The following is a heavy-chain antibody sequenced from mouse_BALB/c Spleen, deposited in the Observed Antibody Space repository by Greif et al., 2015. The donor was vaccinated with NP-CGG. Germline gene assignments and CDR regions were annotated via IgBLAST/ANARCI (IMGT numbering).Heavy chain of an antibody. Sequence: QVQLQQSGAELVKPGTSVKMSCKASGYTFTSYWMHWVKQRPGQGLEWIGDIYPGSDSTNYNEKFKSKATPTVDTSSSTAYMQLSSLTSEDSAVYYCARNYRYDGRVPWFAYWGQGTLVTVSA. CDR2: IYPGSDST. V-gene: IGHV1-55*01. CDR1: GYTFTSYW. D-gene: IGHD2-14*01. CDR3: ARNYRYDGRVPWFAY. J-gene: IGHJ3*01.